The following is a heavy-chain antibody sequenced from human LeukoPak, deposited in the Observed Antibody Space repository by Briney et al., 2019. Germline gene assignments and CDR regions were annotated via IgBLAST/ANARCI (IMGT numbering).Heavy chain of an antibody. CDR1: GFTFSNYY. CDR3: TTDRGYCGRDCYPN. D-gene: IGHD2-21*02. V-gene: IGHV3-15*01. CDR2: IKSKTDGGTT. J-gene: IGHJ4*02. Sequence: GGSLRLPCAASGFTFSNYYMSWIRQAPGKGLEWVGRIKSKTDGGTTDYAAPVKGRFTISRDDSKNTLYLQMNSLKTEDTAVYYCTTDRGYCGRDCYPNWGQGTLVTVSS.